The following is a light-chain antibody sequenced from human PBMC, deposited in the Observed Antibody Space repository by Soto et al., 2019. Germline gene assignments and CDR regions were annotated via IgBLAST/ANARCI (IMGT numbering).Light chain of an antibody. V-gene: IGLV2-14*01. CDR3: SSYTSSTYYV. CDR2: DVS. Sequence: QSALTQPAPVSGSPGQSITISCTGTSSDVGGYNYVSWYQQHPGKAPKLMIYDVSNRPSGVSNRFSGSKSGNTASLTISGLQAEDEADYSCSSYTSSTYYVFGTGTKVTVL. J-gene: IGLJ1*01. CDR1: SSDVGGYNY.